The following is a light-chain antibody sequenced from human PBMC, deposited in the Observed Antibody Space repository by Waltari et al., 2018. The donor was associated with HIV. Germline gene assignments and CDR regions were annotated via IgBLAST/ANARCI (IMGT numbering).Light chain of an antibody. J-gene: IGLJ3*02. CDR3: SSYTTSSTWV. V-gene: IGLV2-14*01. CDR2: DVS. Sequence: QSALTQPASVSGSPGQSITISCTGTSSVVGGYNYVSWYQQHPGKAPKLMIYDVSNRPSGVSYRFSGSKSGNTASLTISGLQAEDEADYYCSSYTTSSTWVFGGGTKLTVL. CDR1: SSVVGGYNY.